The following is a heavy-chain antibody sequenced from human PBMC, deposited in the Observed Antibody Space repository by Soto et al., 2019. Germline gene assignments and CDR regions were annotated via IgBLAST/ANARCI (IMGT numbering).Heavy chain of an antibody. CDR2: INPNSGGT. V-gene: IGHV1-2*04. Sequence: ASVKVSCKASGYTFTVYYMHWVRQAPGQGLEWMGWINPNSGGTNYAQKFQGWVTMTRDTSISTAYMELSRLRSDDTAVYYCARDCGYGDYYFDYWGQGTLVTVSS. D-gene: IGHD4-17*01. J-gene: IGHJ4*02. CDR1: GYTFTVYY. CDR3: ARDCGYGDYYFDY.